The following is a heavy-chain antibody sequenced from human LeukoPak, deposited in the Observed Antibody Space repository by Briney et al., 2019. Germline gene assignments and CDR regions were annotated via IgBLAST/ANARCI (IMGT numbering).Heavy chain of an antibody. CDR2: IIPIFGTA. CDR1: GGTFSSYA. V-gene: IGHV1-69*13. Sequence: SVKVSCKASGGTFSSYAISWVRQAPGQGLEWMGGIIPIFGTANYAQKFQGGVTITADESTSTAYMELSSLRSEDTAVYYCARAGDSSSWYNVPAYYYGMDVWGQGTTVTVSS. J-gene: IGHJ6*02. CDR3: ARAGDSSSWYNVPAYYYGMDV. D-gene: IGHD6-13*01.